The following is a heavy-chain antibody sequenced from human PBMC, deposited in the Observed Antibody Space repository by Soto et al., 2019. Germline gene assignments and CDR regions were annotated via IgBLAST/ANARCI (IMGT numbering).Heavy chain of an antibody. CDR3: ARFYLVWGSYGYYYYYRAV. CDR2: INHSGST. Sequence: SETLSLTCAVYGGSFSGYYWSWIRQPPGKGLEWIGEINHSGSTNYNPSLKSRVTISVDTSKNQFSLKLSSVTAADTAVYYCARFYLVWGSYGYYYYYRAVGGKGPTATVPS. D-gene: IGHD3-16*01. V-gene: IGHV4-34*01. CDR1: GGSFSGYY. J-gene: IGHJ6*03.